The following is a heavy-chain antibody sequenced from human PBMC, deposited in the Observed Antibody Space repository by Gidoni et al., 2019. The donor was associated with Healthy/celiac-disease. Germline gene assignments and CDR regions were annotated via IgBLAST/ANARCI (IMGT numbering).Heavy chain of an antibody. CDR2: IYPGDSET. CDR3: AKQQRSWYFDL. CDR1: GYSFNNYW. Sequence: EVQLVQSGAEVKKPGESLRISCQGSGYSFNNYWIGWVRQMPGKGLEWMGIIYPGDSETRYSPSFQGQVTISVDKSISTAYLQWSSLKASDTAMYYCAKQQRSWYFDLWGRGTLVTVSS. V-gene: IGHV5-51*01. J-gene: IGHJ2*01.